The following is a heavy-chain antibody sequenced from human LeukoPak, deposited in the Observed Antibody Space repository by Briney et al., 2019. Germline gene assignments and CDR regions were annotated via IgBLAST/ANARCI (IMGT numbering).Heavy chain of an antibody. V-gene: IGHV3-33*01. Sequence: GGSLRLSCAASGFTFSSYGMHWVRQAPGKGLEWVAVIWYDGSNKYYTDSVKGRFTISRDNSKNTLYLQMNSLRAEDTAVYYCARDRASAATTFFDYWGQGTLVTVSS. CDR2: IWYDGSNK. CDR1: GFTFSSYG. D-gene: IGHD2/OR15-2a*01. CDR3: ARDRASAATTFFDY. J-gene: IGHJ4*02.